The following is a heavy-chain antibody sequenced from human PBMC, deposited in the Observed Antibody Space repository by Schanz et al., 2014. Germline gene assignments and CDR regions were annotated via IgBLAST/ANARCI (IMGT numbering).Heavy chain of an antibody. V-gene: IGHV4-4*02. CDR1: GASISSSNW. D-gene: IGHD4-17*01. CDR3: ARDRGHGDLPGDI. J-gene: IGHJ3*02. CDR2: VYTSGST. Sequence: QVQLQESGPGLVKPSGTLSLTCAVSGASISSSNWWSWVRQPPGKGLEWIGRVYTSGSTNYNPSLKSRVTISRDASKNQFPRKLRSVTAADTAVYYCARDRGHGDLPGDIWGQGTMVTVSS.